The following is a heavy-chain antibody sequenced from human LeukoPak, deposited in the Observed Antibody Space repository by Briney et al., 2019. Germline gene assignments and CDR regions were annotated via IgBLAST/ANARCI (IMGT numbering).Heavy chain of an antibody. CDR1: GFTFSNYD. D-gene: IGHD6-19*01. Sequence: PGGSLRLSCAASGFTFSNYDMHWVRQAPAKGLEWVAFIRYDGSNKYYADSVKGRFTISRDNSKNTLYLQMNSLRAEDTAVYYCARIGYSSLSFDYWGQGTLVTVSS. CDR3: ARIGYSSLSFDY. V-gene: IGHV3-30*02. CDR2: IRYDGSNK. J-gene: IGHJ4*02.